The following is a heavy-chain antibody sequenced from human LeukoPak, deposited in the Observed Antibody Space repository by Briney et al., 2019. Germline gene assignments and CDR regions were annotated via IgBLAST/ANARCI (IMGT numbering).Heavy chain of an antibody. V-gene: IGHV3-74*01. CDR1: GFTFSSYS. CDR2: IKGDGSST. J-gene: IGHJ4*02. CDR3: ARDGYSFGHDFDY. D-gene: IGHD5-18*01. Sequence: GGSLRLSCAASGFTFSSYSMNWVRHTPGKGLVWVSRIKGDGSSTSYADSVKGRFTISRDNAKNTLYLQMNSLRAEDTAVYYCARDGYSFGHDFDYWGQGTLVTVSS.